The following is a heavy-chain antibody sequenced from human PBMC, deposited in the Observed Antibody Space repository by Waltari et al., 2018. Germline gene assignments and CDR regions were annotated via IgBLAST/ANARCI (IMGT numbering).Heavy chain of an antibody. Sequence: QVQLVQSGAEVKKPGSSVKVSCKASGGTFSSYAISWVRQAPGQGLEWMGGIIPIFGTANDAQKCQGRVTITADESTSTAYMELSSLRSEDTAVYYCASIIVGPVKGLLGVWGQGTMVTVSS. D-gene: IGHD1-26*01. CDR2: IIPIFGTA. CDR3: ASIIVGPVKGLLGV. V-gene: IGHV1-69*12. J-gene: IGHJ3*01. CDR1: GGTFSSYA.